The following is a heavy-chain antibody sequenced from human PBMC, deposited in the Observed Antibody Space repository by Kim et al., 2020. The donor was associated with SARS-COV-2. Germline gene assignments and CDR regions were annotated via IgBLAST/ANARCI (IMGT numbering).Heavy chain of an antibody. CDR3: ARSPASRLSITMIVVVTPDAFDI. Sequence: SETLSLTCTVSGGSISSYYWSWIRQPPGKGLEWIGYIYYGGSTNYNPSLKSRVTISVDTSKNQFSLKLSSVTAADTAVYYCARSPASRLSITMIVVVTPDAFDIWGQGTMVTVSS. J-gene: IGHJ3*02. D-gene: IGHD3-22*01. V-gene: IGHV4-59*08. CDR2: IYYGGST. CDR1: GGSISSYY.